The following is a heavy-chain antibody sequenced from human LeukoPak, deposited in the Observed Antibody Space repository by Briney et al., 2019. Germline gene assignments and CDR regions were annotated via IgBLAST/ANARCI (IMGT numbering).Heavy chain of an antibody. D-gene: IGHD2-15*01. J-gene: IGHJ6*03. V-gene: IGHV3-74*01. Sequence: GGSLRLSCAASGFTFSDYWMHWVRKAPGKGLVWVSRISSDGSRVTYADSVKGRFTISRDNAKNSLYLQMNSLRAEDTAVYYCARHPRYCSGGKCYSRNYYYYMDVWGKGTTVTVSS. CDR3: ARHPRYCSGGKCYSRNYYYYMDV. CDR2: ISSDGSRV. CDR1: GFTFSDYW.